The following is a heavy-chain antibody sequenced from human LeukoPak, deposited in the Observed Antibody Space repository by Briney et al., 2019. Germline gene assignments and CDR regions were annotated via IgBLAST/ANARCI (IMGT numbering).Heavy chain of an antibody. J-gene: IGHJ4*02. CDR2: ISGSGGST. V-gene: IGHV3-23*01. Sequence: GGTLRLSCAASGFTFSSYGMNWVRQAPGKGLEWVSAISGSGGSTYYADSVKGRFTISRDNSKNTLYLQMNSLRAEDTAVYYCAKEGGYDYVWGSYRPDLFDYWGQGTLVTVSA. CDR3: AKEGGYDYVWGSYRPDLFDY. CDR1: GFTFSSYG. D-gene: IGHD3-16*02.